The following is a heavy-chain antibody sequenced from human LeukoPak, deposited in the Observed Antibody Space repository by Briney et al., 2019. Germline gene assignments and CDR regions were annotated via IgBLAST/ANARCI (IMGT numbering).Heavy chain of an antibody. CDR3: ARSGSGSHTYYYYGMDV. D-gene: IGHD3-10*01. Sequence: PSETLSLTCAVYGGSFSGYYWNWIRQPPGKGLEWIGEINHSGSTNYNPSLKSRVTISVDKSKNQFSLKLSSVTAADTAVYYCARSGSGSHTYYYYGMDVWGQGTTVTVSS. CDR1: GGSFSGYY. CDR2: INHSGST. J-gene: IGHJ6*02. V-gene: IGHV4-34*01.